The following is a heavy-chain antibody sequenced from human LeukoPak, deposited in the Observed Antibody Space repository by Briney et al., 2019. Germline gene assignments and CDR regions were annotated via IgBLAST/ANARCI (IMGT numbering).Heavy chain of an antibody. J-gene: IGHJ4*02. CDR2: ISYDGSNK. D-gene: IGHD3-10*01. V-gene: IGHV3-30-3*01. CDR3: ARSYGSGPAPLTRFFDF. Sequence: GGSLRLSCTASGFSFNNYWMSWVRQAPGKGLEWVAVISYDGSNKYYADSVKGRFTISRDNSKNTLYLQMNGLRGEDTAVYYCARSYGSGPAPLTRFFDFWGQGTLVTVSS. CDR1: GFSFNNYW.